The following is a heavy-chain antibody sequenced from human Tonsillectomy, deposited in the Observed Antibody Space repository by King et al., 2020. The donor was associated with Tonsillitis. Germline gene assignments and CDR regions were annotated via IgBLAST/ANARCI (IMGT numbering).Heavy chain of an antibody. Sequence: LQLQESGPGLVKPSETLSLTCTVSGGFIRSFYWSWIRQPPGKGLEWIGYIYYSGTTYYNPSLKSRVTISVDTSKNQFSLKLSSVTAADTAVYYCARGWFGEDYYYYGMDVWGQGTTVTVSS. V-gene: IGHV4-59*01. D-gene: IGHD3-10*01. CDR1: GGFIRSFY. CDR3: ARGWFGEDYYYYGMDV. J-gene: IGHJ6*02. CDR2: IYYSGTT.